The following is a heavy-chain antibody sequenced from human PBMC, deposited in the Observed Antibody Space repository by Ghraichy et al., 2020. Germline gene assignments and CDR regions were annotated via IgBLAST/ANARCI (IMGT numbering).Heavy chain of an antibody. CDR3: ARASTVVRFYYYAGMDV. V-gene: IGHV3-48*02. CDR1: GFALSGYN. CDR2: ITTSGRTI. J-gene: IGHJ6*02. D-gene: IGHD4-23*01. Sequence: GESLNISCVGSGFALSGYNLNWVRLSPGRGLEWVAYITTSGRTIFYADSVKGRFTISRDNAQNSLYLQMNSLTDEDTAVYYCARASTVVRFYYYAGMDVWGQGTTVTVSS.